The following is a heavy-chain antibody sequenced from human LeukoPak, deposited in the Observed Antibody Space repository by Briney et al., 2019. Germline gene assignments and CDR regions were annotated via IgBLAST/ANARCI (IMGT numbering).Heavy chain of an antibody. CDR2: IRQDGSET. V-gene: IGHV3-7*01. D-gene: IGHD6-13*01. CDR1: GFTFTDYW. Sequence: GGSLRLSCAVSGFTFTDYWVNWVRQAPGKGLEWVANIRQDGSETSYVDSVKGRFTISRDNTKNSLYLQMSSLRDEDTAVYYCARDGTAPGLYFDLWGQGTLVTVSS. CDR3: ARDGTAPGLYFDL. J-gene: IGHJ4*01.